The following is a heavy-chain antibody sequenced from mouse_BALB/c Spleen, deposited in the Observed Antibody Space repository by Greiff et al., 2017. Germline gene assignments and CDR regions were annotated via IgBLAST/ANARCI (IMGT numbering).Heavy chain of an antibody. CDR1: GYTFTSYY. CDR2: IYPGNVNT. V-gene: IGHV1S56*01. D-gene: IGHD1-1*01. CDR3: ARVYGSSFAY. Sequence: QVQLQQSGPELVKPGASVRISCKASGYTFTSYYIHWVKQRPGQGLEWIGWIYPGNVNTKYNEKFKGKATLTADKSSSTAYMQLSSLTSEDSAVYFCARVYGSSFAYWGQGTLVTVSA. J-gene: IGHJ3*01.